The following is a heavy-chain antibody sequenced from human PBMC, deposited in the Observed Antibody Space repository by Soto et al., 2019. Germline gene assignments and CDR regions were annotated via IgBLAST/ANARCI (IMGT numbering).Heavy chain of an antibody. CDR1: GGSISSSNYW. Sequence: QLQLQESGPGLVKPAETLSLTCTVSGGSISSSNYWWGWIRQPPGKGLEWIGSIYYSGSTYYNPSLKSRVTISVDTSKNQFSLRLSSVTAADTAVYYCARQIGRGSWSLDHWGQGTLVTVSS. D-gene: IGHD6-13*01. J-gene: IGHJ4*02. V-gene: IGHV4-39*01. CDR2: IYYSGST. CDR3: ARQIGRGSWSLDH.